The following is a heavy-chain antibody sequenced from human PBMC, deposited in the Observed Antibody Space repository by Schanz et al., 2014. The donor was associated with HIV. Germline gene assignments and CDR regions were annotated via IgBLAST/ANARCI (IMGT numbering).Heavy chain of an antibody. CDR1: DYLFSRYV. D-gene: IGHD6-13*01. CDR3: ARDRSAAVTASDY. Sequence: QVQLVQSGAEVKRPGASVKVSCKASDYLFSRYVIIWVRQAPGQGLEWMGWINTSTGNVDYSQNFQARGTLTTDTTTRTVYMERRSLRSDDTAVYYCARDRSAAVTASDYWGQGSLVTVSS. V-gene: IGHV1-18*01. J-gene: IGHJ4*02. CDR2: INTSTGNV.